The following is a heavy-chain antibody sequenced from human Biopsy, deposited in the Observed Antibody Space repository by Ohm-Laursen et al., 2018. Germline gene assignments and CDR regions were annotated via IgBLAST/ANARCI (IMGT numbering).Heavy chain of an antibody. CDR1: GFTFSTYG. J-gene: IGHJ5*01. V-gene: IGHV3-48*04. D-gene: IGHD3-10*01. CDR3: ATELLPPGVGGPWLDS. CDR2: ISRSSSTI. Sequence: SLRLSCTASGFTFSTYGMNWVRQAPGKGLEWVSHISRSSSTIYYADSVKGRFTVSRDNTKNTLYLQMNSLRAADTAIYFCATELLPPGVGGPWLDSWGQGTPVTVSS.